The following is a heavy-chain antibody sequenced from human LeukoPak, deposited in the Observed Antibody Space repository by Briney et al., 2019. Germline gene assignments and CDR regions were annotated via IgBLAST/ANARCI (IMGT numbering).Heavy chain of an antibody. Sequence: SKTLSLTCAVYGASFGDYYWSWIRHSPTKGLEWIGEVNHSGSAKYNPSLKSRVTISADKSKNQFFLRLSPVAAADSGVYYCARERASNNHDNWFDPWGQGTLVTVSS. CDR2: VNHSGSA. CDR1: GASFGDYY. V-gene: IGHV4-34*01. J-gene: IGHJ5*02. CDR3: ARERASNNHDNWFDP.